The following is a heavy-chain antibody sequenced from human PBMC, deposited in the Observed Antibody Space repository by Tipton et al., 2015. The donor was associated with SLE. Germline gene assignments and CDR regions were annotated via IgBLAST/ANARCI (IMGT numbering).Heavy chain of an antibody. CDR3: ARDLVGAFGYGMDV. J-gene: IGHJ6*02. D-gene: IGHD1-26*01. CDR2: IWYDGSNK. Sequence: SLRLSCAASGFTFSSYGMHWVRQAPGKGLEWVAVIWYDGSNKYYADSVKGRFTISRDNSKNTLYLQMNSLRAEDTAVYYCARDLVGAFGYGMDVWGQGTTVTVSS. CDR1: GFTFSSYG. V-gene: IGHV3-33*01.